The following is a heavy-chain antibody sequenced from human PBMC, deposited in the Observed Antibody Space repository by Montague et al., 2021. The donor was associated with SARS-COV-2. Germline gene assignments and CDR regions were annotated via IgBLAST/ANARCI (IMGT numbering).Heavy chain of an antibody. CDR1: GGSISSSNW. V-gene: IGHV4-4*02. J-gene: IGHJ6*02. CDR3: ARDRRSRFPPYYYGMDV. D-gene: IGHD6-13*01. Sequence: SETLPLTCAVSGGSISSSNWCSWVRQPPGKGLEWIGGIYHSGSTNYNPSLKSRVTISVDKSKNQFSLKLSSVTAADTAVYYCARDRRSRFPPYYYGMDVWGQGTTVTVS. CDR2: IYHSGST.